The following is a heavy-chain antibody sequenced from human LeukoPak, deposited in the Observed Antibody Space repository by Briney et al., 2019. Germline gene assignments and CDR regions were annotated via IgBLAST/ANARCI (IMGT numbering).Heavy chain of an antibody. CDR3: VRGQTIDY. CDR2: IKSDGAGI. CDR1: GFTFSNYW. J-gene: IGHJ4*02. D-gene: IGHD3-3*01. V-gene: IGHV3-74*01. Sequence: GGSLTLSCTTSGFTFSNYWMYWVRQAPGKGLMWVSRIKSDGAGITYTDSVEGRFTISRDNAKNTLYLQMNSLRDEDTAVYYCVRGQTIDYWGQGTLVTVSS.